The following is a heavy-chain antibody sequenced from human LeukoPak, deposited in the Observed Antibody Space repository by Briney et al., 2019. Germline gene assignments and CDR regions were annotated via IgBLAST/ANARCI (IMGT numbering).Heavy chain of an antibody. J-gene: IGHJ6*02. CDR3: RAFRYCYATSCYGRALYGMDV. CDR1: GFTFSSYA. CDR2: ISYDGSNK. Sequence: GGSLRLSCAASGFTFSSYAMHWVRQAPGKGLEWVAVISYDGSNKYYADSVKGRFTISRDNSKNTLYLQMNSLRAEDTAVYYARAFRYCYATSCYGRALYGMDVWGQGTTVTVSS. D-gene: IGHD2-2*01. V-gene: IGHV3-30*07.